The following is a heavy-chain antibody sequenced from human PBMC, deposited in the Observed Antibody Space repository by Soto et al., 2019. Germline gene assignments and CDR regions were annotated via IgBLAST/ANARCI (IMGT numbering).Heavy chain of an antibody. J-gene: IGHJ3*02. CDR1: GFTFSSYG. V-gene: IGHV3-33*01. CDR3: ARGRQQWLEDAFDI. D-gene: IGHD6-19*01. CDR2: IWYDGSNK. Sequence: QVQLVDSGGGVVQPGRSLRLSCAASGFTFSSYGMHWVRQAPGKGLEWVAVIWYDGSNKYYADSVKGRFTISRDNSKNTLYLQMNSLRAEDTAVYYCARGRQQWLEDAFDIWGQGTMVTVSS.